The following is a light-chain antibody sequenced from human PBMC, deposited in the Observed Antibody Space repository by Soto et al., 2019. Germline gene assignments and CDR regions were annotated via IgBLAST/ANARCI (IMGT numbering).Light chain of an antibody. V-gene: IGKV4-1*01. CDR1: QSVLFTSNNKNY. J-gene: IGKJ5*01. CDR3: QQHYNTPIT. CDR2: WAS. Sequence: DIVMTQSPDSLAVSLGERATINCEPSQSVLFTSNNKNYLAWYQQKPGQPPKLLIYWASARESGVPDRFSGSGSGTDSTLTISSLQAEDVAVYYCQQHYNTPITFGQGTRLEIK.